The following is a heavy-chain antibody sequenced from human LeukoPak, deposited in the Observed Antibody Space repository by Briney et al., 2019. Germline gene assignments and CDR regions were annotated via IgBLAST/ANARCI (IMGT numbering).Heavy chain of an antibody. CDR1: GYTFTSYY. V-gene: IGHV1-46*01. CDR2: INPSGGST. CDR3: ARDSPARGMATITRGFVDY. D-gene: IGHD5-24*01. Sequence: ASVKVSCKASGYTFTSYYMHWVRQAPGQGLEGMGIINPSGGSTSYAQKFQGRVTMTRDKSTSIVDMELSSLRSEDTAVYYCARDSPARGMATITRGFVDYWGQGTLVTVSS. J-gene: IGHJ4*02.